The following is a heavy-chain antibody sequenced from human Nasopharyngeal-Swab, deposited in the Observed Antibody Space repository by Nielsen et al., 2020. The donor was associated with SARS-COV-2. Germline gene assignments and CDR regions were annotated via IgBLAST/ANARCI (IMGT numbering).Heavy chain of an antibody. V-gene: IGHV1-69*02. D-gene: IGHD3-3*01. CDR1: GGTFSSYS. CDR2: IIPILGIA. J-gene: IGHJ6*02. Sequence: SVKVSCKASGGTFSSYSISWVRPAPGQGLEWLGRIIPILGIANYAQKFQGRVTITADKSTSTAYMELSSLRSDDTAVYYCARFSLTIFGVVVGSMDVWGQGTTVTVSS. CDR3: ARFSLTIFGVVVGSMDV.